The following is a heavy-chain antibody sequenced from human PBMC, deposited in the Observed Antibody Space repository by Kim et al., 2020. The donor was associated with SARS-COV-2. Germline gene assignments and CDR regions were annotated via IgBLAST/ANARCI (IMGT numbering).Heavy chain of an antibody. CDR3: ARTTAEGSQDY. D-gene: IGHD6-13*01. Sequence: SETLSLTCTVSGGSLSPFYWTWVRQPPGKPLEWIAYIYYNGLTRYSTSLKSRVTISLDTSKNQFFLRLTSVTAADTAMYFCARTTAEGSQDYWGQGILV. CDR1: GGSLSPFY. CDR2: IYYNGLT. V-gene: IGHV4-59*08. J-gene: IGHJ4*02.